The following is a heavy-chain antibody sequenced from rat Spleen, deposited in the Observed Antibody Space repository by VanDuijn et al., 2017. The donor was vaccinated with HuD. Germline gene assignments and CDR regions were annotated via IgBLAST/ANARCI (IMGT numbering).Heavy chain of an antibody. V-gene: IGHV3-3*01. CDR2: INSAGNT. D-gene: IGHD1-2*01. Sequence: EVQLQESGPGLVKPSQSLSLTCSVTGYSISSAYRWNWIREFPGNKLEWMGYINSAGNTIYNPSLTGRISITRDTSKNQFFLQVNSVTTEDTATYYCASSYSSYIYFDYWGQGVMVTVSS. CDR3: ASSYSSYIYFDY. CDR1: GYSISSAYR. J-gene: IGHJ2*01.